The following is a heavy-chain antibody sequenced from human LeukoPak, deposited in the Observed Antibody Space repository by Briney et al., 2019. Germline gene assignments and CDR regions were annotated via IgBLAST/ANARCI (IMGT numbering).Heavy chain of an antibody. CDR1: GYTFTRYG. J-gene: IGHJ3*02. V-gene: IGHV1-18*01. Sequence: GASVKGSSKASGYTFTRYGISWVRQAPGQRLEWMGWISAYDGDTNYAQKLQGRVTLTTDTTTTTAYMELRSLRSDDTAVYYCARDYYYIGNSGSYSDVFDIWGQGTMVTVSS. D-gene: IGHD3-22*01. CDR2: ISAYDGDT. CDR3: ARDYYYIGNSGSYSDVFDI.